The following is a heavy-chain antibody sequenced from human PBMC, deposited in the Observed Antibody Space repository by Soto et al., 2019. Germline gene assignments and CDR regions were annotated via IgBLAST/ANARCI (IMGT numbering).Heavy chain of an antibody. V-gene: IGHV1-2*04. Sequence: ASVKVSCKASGYTFTGYYMHWVRQAPGQGLEWMGWINPNSGGTNYAQKFQGWVTMTRDTSISTAYIELSRLRSDDTAVYYCARGGYSNYEVGPLYGMDVWGQGTTVTVSS. CDR1: GYTFTGYY. D-gene: IGHD4-4*01. J-gene: IGHJ6*02. CDR2: INPNSGGT. CDR3: ARGGYSNYEVGPLYGMDV.